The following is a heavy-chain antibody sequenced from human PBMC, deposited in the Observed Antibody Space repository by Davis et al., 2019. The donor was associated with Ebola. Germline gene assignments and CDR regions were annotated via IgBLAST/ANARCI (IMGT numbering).Heavy chain of an antibody. J-gene: IGHJ4*02. CDR2: IYYSGST. D-gene: IGHD6-13*01. CDR3: ARAVAGSSWYGFDS. V-gene: IGHV4-31*03. CDR1: GGSISSGGYY. Sequence: SETLSLTCTVSGGSISSGGYYWSWIRQHPGKGLEWIGYIYYSGSTNYNPSLKSRATISVDTSKNQFSLKVNSVTAADTAVYYCARAVAGSSWYGFDSWGQGTLVTVSS.